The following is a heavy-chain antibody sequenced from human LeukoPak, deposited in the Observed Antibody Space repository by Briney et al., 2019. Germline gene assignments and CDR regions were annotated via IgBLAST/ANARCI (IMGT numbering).Heavy chain of an antibody. J-gene: IGHJ6*03. CDR1: GGSFSGYY. Sequence: SETLSLTCAVYGGSFSGYYWSWIRQPPGKGLEWIGEINHSGSTNYNPSLKSRVTISVDTSKNQFSLKLSSVTAADTAVYYFAREYLTVTTLGYYYYYYMDVWGKGTTVTVSS. CDR2: INHSGST. V-gene: IGHV4-34*01. D-gene: IGHD4-11*01. CDR3: AREYLTVTTLGYYYYYYMDV.